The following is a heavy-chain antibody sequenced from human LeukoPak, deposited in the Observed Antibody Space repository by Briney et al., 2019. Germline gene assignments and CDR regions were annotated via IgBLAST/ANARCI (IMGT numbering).Heavy chain of an antibody. CDR2: INPSGGST. D-gene: IGHD4-17*01. CDR1: GYTFTSYY. V-gene: IGHV1-46*01. Sequence: ASVNVSCKASGYTFTSYYMHWVRQAPGQGLEWMGIINPSGGSTSYAQKFQGRVTMTRDTSTSTVYMELSSLRSEDTAVYYCARAGFSGDRRAPFDPWGQGTLVTVSS. CDR3: ARAGFSGDRRAPFDP. J-gene: IGHJ5*02.